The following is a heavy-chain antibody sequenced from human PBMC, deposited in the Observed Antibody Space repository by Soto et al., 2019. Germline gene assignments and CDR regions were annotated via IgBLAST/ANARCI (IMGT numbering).Heavy chain of an antibody. CDR1: GGSFSGYY. Sequence: PSETLSLTCAVYGGSFSGYYWSWIRQPPGKGLEWIGEINHSGSTNYNPSLKSRVTISVDTSKNQFSLKLSSVTAADTAVYYCARYTSYSGYDRRSYAFDIWGQGTMVTVSS. D-gene: IGHD5-12*01. CDR3: ARYTSYSGYDRRSYAFDI. V-gene: IGHV4-34*01. J-gene: IGHJ3*02. CDR2: INHSGST.